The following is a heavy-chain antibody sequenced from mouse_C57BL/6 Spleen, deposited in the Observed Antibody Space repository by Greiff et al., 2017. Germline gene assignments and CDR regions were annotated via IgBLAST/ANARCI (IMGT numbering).Heavy chain of an antibody. V-gene: IGHV1-53*01. CDR3: ARYDYDDYAMDY. CDR2: INPSNGGT. D-gene: IGHD2-4*01. CDR1: GYTFTSYW. J-gene: IGHJ4*01. Sequence: QVQLQQPGTELVKPGASVKLSCKASGYTFTSYWMHWVKQRPGQGLEWIVNINPSNGGTNYNEKFKSKATLTVDKSSNTAYMQLSSLTSEDSAVYYCARYDYDDYAMDYWGQGTSVTVSS.